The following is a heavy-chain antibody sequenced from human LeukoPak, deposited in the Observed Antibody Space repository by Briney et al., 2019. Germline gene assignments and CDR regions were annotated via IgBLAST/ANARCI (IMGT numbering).Heavy chain of an antibody. CDR1: GFTFSTFA. CDR3: AKVGLRDGYKTYFFDY. CDR2: ISGSGSNT. V-gene: IGHV3-23*01. J-gene: IGHJ4*02. D-gene: IGHD5-24*01. Sequence: GGSQRLSCAASGFTFSTFAMTWVRQAPGKGLEWVSAISGSGSNTNYADSVKGRFTISRDSSKNTLYLQMNSLKAEDTAVYYCAKVGLRDGYKTYFFDYWGQGTLVTVSS.